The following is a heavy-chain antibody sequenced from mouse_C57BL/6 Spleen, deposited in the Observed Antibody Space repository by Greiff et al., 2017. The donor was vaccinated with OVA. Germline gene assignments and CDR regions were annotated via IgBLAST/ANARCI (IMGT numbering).Heavy chain of an antibody. CDR3: AREFTTVRGVDY. CDR1: GYTFTSYW. D-gene: IGHD1-1*01. CDR2: IHPNSGST. J-gene: IGHJ2*01. Sequence: QVQLQQPGAELVKPGASVKLSCKASGYTFTSYWMHWVKQRPGQGLEWIGMIHPNSGSTNYNEKFKSKATLTVDTSSSTAYMQLSSLTSEDSAVYYCAREFTTVRGVDYWGQGTTLTVSS. V-gene: IGHV1-64*01.